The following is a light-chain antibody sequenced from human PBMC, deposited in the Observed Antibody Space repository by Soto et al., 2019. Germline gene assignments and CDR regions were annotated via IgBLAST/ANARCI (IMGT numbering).Light chain of an antibody. V-gene: IGLV1-44*01. CDR3: AAWDDSLKGVV. Sequence: QSVLTQPPSASGPPGQRVTISCSGSSSNIGRNTVNWYQQLPGTAPRLLIYGNNQRPSGVPDRFSGSKSGTSASLAIRGLQSEDEGDYYCAAWDDSLKGVVFGGGTKLTVL. CDR1: SSNIGRNT. J-gene: IGLJ2*01. CDR2: GNN.